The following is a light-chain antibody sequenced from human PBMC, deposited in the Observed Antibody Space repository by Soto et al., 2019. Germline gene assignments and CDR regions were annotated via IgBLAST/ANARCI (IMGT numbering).Light chain of an antibody. J-gene: IGKJ5*01. Sequence: ETVLAQSPATLSLSSPERGALXFRASQSVSSYLAWYQQKPGQAPRLLIYDASNRATGIPARFSGSGSGTDFTLTISSLEPEDFAVYSCQQHNTWPITFGQGTRLEI. CDR2: DAS. CDR1: QSVSSY. V-gene: IGKV3-11*01. CDR3: QQHNTWPIT.